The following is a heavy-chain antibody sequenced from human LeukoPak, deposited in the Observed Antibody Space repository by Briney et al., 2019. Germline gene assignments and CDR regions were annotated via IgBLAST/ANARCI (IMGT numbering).Heavy chain of an antibody. Sequence: GASVKVSCKASGGTFSSYAISWVRQAPGQGLEWMGGIIPIFGTANYAQKFQGRVTITADESTSTAYMELSSLRSEDTAVYYCARDRPPGIAAAVGIHVVFDPWGQGTLVTVSS. CDR1: GGTFSSYA. J-gene: IGHJ5*02. V-gene: IGHV1-69*13. CDR3: ARDRPPGIAAAVGIHVVFDP. CDR2: IIPIFGTA. D-gene: IGHD6-13*01.